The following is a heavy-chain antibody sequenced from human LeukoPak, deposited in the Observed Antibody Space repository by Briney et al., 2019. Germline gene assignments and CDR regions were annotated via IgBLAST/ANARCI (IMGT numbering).Heavy chain of an antibody. J-gene: IGHJ5*02. CDR3: TRDFDP. CDR2: IKQDGSEK. Sequence: GGSLRLSCAASGFTVSSNYMSWVRQAPGKGLEWVGNIKQDGSEKYYVDSVKGRFTISRDNAKNSLYLDMNSLRVEDTVIYYCTRDFDPWGQGTLVTVSS. V-gene: IGHV3-7*01. CDR1: GFTVSSNY.